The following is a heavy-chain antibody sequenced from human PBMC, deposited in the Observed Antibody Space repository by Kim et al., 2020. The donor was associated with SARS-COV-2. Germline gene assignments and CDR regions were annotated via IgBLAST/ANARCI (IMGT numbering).Heavy chain of an antibody. Sequence: GGSLRLSCTASGFTFSSYAMSWVRQAPGKGLEWEWVSTISGSGVSTYYAESGKGRFTISRDNSKSTLYLQMNSLRAEDTALYYCGKRLTDNGGPPEYWGQGTLLTVSS. CDR3: GKRLTDNGGPPEY. J-gene: IGHJ4*02. V-gene: IGHV3-23*01. CDR1: GFTFSSYA. D-gene: IGHD2-21*02. CDR2: ISGSGVST.